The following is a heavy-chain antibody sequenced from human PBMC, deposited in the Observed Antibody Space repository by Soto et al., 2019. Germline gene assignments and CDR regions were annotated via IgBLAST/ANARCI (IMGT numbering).Heavy chain of an antibody. D-gene: IGHD3-3*01. CDR1: GYXFTSYW. V-gene: IGHV5-51*01. CDR3: AIGGYDFWSGYPPQSFDY. CDR2: IYPGDSDT. Sequence: EXLKISCKCSGYXFTSYWIVWVRHMPGKGLESMGIIYPGDSDTRYSPSFQGQVTISADKSISTAYLQWSSLKAYDTAMYYCAIGGYDFWSGYPPQSFDYWGQGTLGTVSS. J-gene: IGHJ4*02.